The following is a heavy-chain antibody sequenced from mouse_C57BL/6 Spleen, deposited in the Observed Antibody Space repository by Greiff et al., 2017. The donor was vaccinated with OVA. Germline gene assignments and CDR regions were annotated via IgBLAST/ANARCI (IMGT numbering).Heavy chain of an antibody. D-gene: IGHD2-4*01. CDR3: TRGADYDEENYFDD. CDR2: ISSGGGYI. CDR1: GFSFSSYA. J-gene: IGHJ2*01. Sequence: EVQRVESGEGLVKPGGSLKLSCAASGFSFSSYAMSWVRQTPEERLAWVAYISSGGGYIYYADPVKGRFTIARDNARNTLYLQMSTLKSEDTAMYYCTRGADYDEENYFDDWGQGTTLTVSS. V-gene: IGHV5-9-1*02.